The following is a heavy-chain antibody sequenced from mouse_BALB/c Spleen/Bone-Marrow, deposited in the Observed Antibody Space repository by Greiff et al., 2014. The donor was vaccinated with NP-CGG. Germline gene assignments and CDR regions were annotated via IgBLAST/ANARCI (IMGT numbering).Heavy chain of an antibody. CDR2: IYPGNSDT. V-gene: IGHV1-5*01. CDR3: TTLARNYFDY. J-gene: IGHJ2*01. CDR1: GYTFTSYW. Sequence: DVHLVESGTVLARPGAPVKMSCKASGYTFTSYWMHWVRQRPGQGLEWIGTIYPGNSDTTYNQKFKGKAKLTAVTSTSTAYMELSSLTNEDSAVYYCTTLARNYFDYWGQGTTLTVSS.